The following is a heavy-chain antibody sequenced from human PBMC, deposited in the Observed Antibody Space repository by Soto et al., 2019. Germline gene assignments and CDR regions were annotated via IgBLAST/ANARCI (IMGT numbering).Heavy chain of an antibody. V-gene: IGHV1-69*10. CDR3: ARTFYGYYYYYGMDV. D-gene: IGHD3-10*01. CDR2: IIPILGIA. J-gene: IGHJ6*02. Sequence: ASVKVSCKASGGTFSSYAISWVRQAPGQGLEWMGGIIPILGIANYAQKFQGRVTITADKSTSTAYMELSSLRSEDTAVYYCARTFYGYYYYYGMDVWGQGTTVTVSS. CDR1: GGTFSSYA.